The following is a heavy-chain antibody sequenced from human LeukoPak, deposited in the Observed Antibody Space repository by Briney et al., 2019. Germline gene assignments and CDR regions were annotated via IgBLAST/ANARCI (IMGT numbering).Heavy chain of an antibody. CDR1: GFTFGRYE. CDR2: ISSSGSKI. V-gene: IGHV3-48*03. CDR3: AELGITMIGGV. Sequence: PGGSLRLSCAASGFTFGRYEMSWVRQAAGKGLGWVSYISSSGSKIYYADSVKGRFTLSRDNAKNSLYLQMNSLRAEDTAVYYCAELGITMIGGVWGKGTTVTISP. J-gene: IGHJ6*04. D-gene: IGHD3-10*02.